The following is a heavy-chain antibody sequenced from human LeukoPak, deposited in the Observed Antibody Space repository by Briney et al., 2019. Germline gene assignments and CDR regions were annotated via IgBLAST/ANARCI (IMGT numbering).Heavy chain of an antibody. CDR3: ASLIAAAQDGRVDY. CDR1: GFTFSSYS. D-gene: IGHD6-13*01. Sequence: PGGSLRLSCAASGFTFSSYSMNWVRQAPGKGLEWVSSISSSSSYIYYADSVKGRFTISRDNAKNSLYLQMNSLRAEDTAVYYCASLIAAAQDGRVDYWGQGTLVTVSS. CDR2: ISSSSSYI. V-gene: IGHV3-21*01. J-gene: IGHJ4*02.